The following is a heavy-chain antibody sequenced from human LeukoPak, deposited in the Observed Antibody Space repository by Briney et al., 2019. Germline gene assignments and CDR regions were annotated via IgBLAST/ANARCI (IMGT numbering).Heavy chain of an antibody. CDR1: GFTFSSYW. J-gene: IGHJ4*02. V-gene: IGHV3-74*01. CDR2: INGDGSST. CDR3: ARGYSNRFDY. D-gene: IGHD1-14*01. Sequence: PGVSLRLSCAVSGFTFSSYWMHWVRQVPGKGLVWVSRINGDGSSTNYADSVKGRFTISRDNAKSTLYLQMNSLRAEDTAVYHCARGYSNRFDYWGQGILVTVSS.